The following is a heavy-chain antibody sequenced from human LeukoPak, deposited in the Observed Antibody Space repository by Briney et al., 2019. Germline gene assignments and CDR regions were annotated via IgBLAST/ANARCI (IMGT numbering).Heavy chain of an antibody. J-gene: IGHJ6*02. CDR3: ARDRVPVVRTYYYYGMDV. CDR1: GRTLSSYA. D-gene: IGHD4-23*01. CDR2: FLPIFGTA. V-gene: IGHV1-69*01. Sequence: SVNVSCKVSGRTLSSYAISWVRQADGQVLEWMGAFLPIFGTANYAQKFQGRVTITADESTSTAYMELSSLRSEDTAVYYCARDRVPVVRTYYYYGMDVWGQGTTVTVSS.